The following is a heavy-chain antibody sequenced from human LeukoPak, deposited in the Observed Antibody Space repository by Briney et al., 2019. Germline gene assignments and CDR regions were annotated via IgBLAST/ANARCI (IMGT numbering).Heavy chain of an antibody. Sequence: PSETLSLTCTVSGGSLSSYYWSWIRQPPGKGLEWIGYIYYSGSTNYNPSLKSRVTISVDKSKNQFPLKLSSVTAADTAVYYCARHTAAAAGTPFDYWGQGTLVTVSS. J-gene: IGHJ4*02. CDR3: ARHTAAAAGTPFDY. D-gene: IGHD6-13*01. CDR2: IYYSGST. CDR1: GGSLSSYY. V-gene: IGHV4-59*08.